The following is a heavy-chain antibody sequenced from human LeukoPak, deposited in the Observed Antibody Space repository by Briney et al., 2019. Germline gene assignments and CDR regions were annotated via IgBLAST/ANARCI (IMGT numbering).Heavy chain of an antibody. V-gene: IGHV3-30*07. CDR3: ARAGNHLRNKSLQWLIRD. J-gene: IGHJ4*02. D-gene: IGHD6-19*01. CDR2: ISYDVSFD. Sequence: GGSLSLFCGAPADSFRPYGFQWAREARGKAAEWLTFISYDVSFDDYADSVQGRFAISRDKSKTTIYLQMNSLRVDDTATYYCARAGNHLRNKSLQWLIRDWGLGTLVTVSS. CDR1: ADSFRPYG.